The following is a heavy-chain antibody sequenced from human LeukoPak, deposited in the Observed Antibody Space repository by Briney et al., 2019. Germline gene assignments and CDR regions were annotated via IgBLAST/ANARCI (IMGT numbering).Heavy chain of an antibody. J-gene: IGHJ4*02. CDR2: VYDSGTT. CDR3: ARHGGSLGYFDY. Sequence: SETLSLTCSVSGGSISTYYWSWIRQTPGKGLEWIGHVYDSGTTNYNPSLKGRVTISSDTSKNQFSLNLRSVNAADTAIYYCARHGGSLGYFDYWGQGTLVIISS. D-gene: IGHD1-26*01. CDR1: GGSISTYY. V-gene: IGHV4-59*08.